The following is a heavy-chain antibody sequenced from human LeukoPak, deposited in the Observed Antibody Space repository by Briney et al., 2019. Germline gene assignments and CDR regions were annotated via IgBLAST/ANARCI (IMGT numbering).Heavy chain of an antibody. D-gene: IGHD5-18*01. J-gene: IGHJ4*02. Sequence: GGSLRLSCAASGFTVSNNYMSWVRQAPGKGLEWVSVIYSGGSTYYADSVKGRFTISRDNSKNTLYLQMNSLRAEDTAVYYCARVLDTDMVYFDHWGQGTLVTVSS. CDR3: ARVLDTDMVYFDH. CDR1: GFTVSNNY. CDR2: IYSGGST. V-gene: IGHV3-66*01.